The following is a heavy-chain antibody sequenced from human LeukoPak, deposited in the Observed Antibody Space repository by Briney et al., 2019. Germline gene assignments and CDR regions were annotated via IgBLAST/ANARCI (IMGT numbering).Heavy chain of an antibody. D-gene: IGHD3-3*01. CDR3: ARAADFWSGYSSGINY. J-gene: IGHJ4*02. CDR2: INPNSGGT. CDR1: GYTFTGYY. V-gene: IGHV1-2*02. Sequence: ASVKVSCKASGYTFTGYYMHWVRQAPGQGLEWMGWINPNSGGTNYAQKFQGRVTMTRDTSISTAYMELSRLRSDDTAVYYCARAADFWSGYSSGINYWGQGTLVTVSS.